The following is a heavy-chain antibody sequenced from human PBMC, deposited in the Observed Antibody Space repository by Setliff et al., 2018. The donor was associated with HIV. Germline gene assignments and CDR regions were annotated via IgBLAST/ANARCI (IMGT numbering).Heavy chain of an antibody. CDR2: IFPADSDT. Sequence: GESLTISCRGFGYSFGDYWIGWVRQKPGKGLEWMGIIFPADSDTRVSPSFQGQVSISADRSTYAAFLQWTSLKASDTGMYSCARHRVDTSMLVVKSPGAFDLWGQGTLVTVSS. V-gene: IGHV5-51*01. J-gene: IGHJ3*01. CDR1: GYSFGDYW. CDR3: ARHRVDTSMLVVKSPGAFDL. D-gene: IGHD3-22*01.